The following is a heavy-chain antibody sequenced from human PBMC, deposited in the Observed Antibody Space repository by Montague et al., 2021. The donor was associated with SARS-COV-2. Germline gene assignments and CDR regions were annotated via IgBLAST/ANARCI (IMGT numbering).Heavy chain of an antibody. CDR1: GFTFSSYG. J-gene: IGHJ6*02. V-gene: IGHV3-33*06. Sequence: SLRLSCAASGFTFSSYGMHWVRQAPGKGLEWVAAIWYDGSNKYYADSVKGRFTISRDNSKNTLYLQMNSLRAEDTAVYYCAKEDILTGYYGRDITYYYYGMDVWGQGTTVTVSS. CDR3: AKEDILTGYYGRDITYYYYGMDV. CDR2: IWYDGSNK. D-gene: IGHD3-9*01.